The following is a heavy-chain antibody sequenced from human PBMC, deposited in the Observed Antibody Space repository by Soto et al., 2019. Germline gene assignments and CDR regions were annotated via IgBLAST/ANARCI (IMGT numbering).Heavy chain of an antibody. V-gene: IGHV3-23*01. CDR1: GFTFSSYA. CDR2: ISGSGGST. CDR3: AKRELSGYDARSYYYYMDV. J-gene: IGHJ6*03. Sequence: GGSLRLSCAASGFTFSSYAMSWVRQAPGKGLEWVSAISGSGGSTYYADPVKGRFTISRDNSKNTLYLQMNSLRAEDTAVYYCAKRELSGYDARSYYYYMDVWGKGTTVTVSS. D-gene: IGHD5-12*01.